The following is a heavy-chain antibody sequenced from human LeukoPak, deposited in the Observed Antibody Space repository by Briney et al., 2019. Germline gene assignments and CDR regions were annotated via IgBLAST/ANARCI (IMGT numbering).Heavy chain of an antibody. Sequence: SQTLSLTCAISGDSVSSNSASWNWIRQSPSRGLEWLGRTYYRSKWYNDYAVSVKSRITINPDTSKNQFSLQLNSVTPEDTAVYYCARADRRKGSGWYKGDAFDIWGQGTMVTVSS. CDR1: GDSVSSNSAS. CDR2: TYYRSKWYN. V-gene: IGHV6-1*01. CDR3: ARADRRKGSGWYKGDAFDI. D-gene: IGHD6-19*01. J-gene: IGHJ3*02.